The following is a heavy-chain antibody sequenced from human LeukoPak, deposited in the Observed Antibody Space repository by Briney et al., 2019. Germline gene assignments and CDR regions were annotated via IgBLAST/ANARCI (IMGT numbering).Heavy chain of an antibody. CDR1: GFTFRNCA. V-gene: IGHV3-23*01. D-gene: IGHD3-10*01. Sequence: TGGSLRLSCAASGFTFRNCAMSWVRQAPGKGLEWVSGISGTGYNTYYADSVKGRFTISRDNSKNTLYLQMNSRGAEDTAVYYCAKHVSGSLFYFDYWGQRTLVTVSS. CDR3: AKHVSGSLFYFDY. J-gene: IGHJ4*02. CDR2: ISGTGYNT.